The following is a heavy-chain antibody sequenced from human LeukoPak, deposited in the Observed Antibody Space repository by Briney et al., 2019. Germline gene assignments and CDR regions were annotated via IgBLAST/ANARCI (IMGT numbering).Heavy chain of an antibody. J-gene: IGHJ4*02. CDR3: ARDLYDHFLDY. CDR1: GFTFSSYG. D-gene: IGHD1-1*01. CDR2: VRYDGSDK. V-gene: IGHV3-33*01. Sequence: QPGGSLRLSCAASGFTFSSYGIHWVRQAPGKGLEWVAGVRYDGSDKFHEDYVKGRFTISRDSSKNTVTLQMNSLRAEDTAVYYCARDLYDHFLDYWGQGTVVTVSS.